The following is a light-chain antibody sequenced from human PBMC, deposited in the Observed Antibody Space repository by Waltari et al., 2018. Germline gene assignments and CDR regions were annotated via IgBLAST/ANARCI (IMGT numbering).Light chain of an antibody. CDR3: QSYDSSLSAWV. J-gene: IGLJ3*02. CDR2: ENR. Sequence: QSVLTQPPSVSGAPGQRVTISCTGSNSNIEAGYAVHWYQQLPETAPTPRSYENRHRPSGVPDRFSGSKSGTSASLAITGLQPEDEADYYCQSYDSSLSAWVFGGGTKLTVL. CDR1: NSNIEAGYA. V-gene: IGLV1-40*01.